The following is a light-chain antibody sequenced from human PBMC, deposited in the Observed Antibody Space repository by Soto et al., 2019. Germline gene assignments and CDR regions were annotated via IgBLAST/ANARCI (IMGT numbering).Light chain of an antibody. V-gene: IGLV2-23*02. J-gene: IGLJ1*01. CDR2: EVS. Sequence: QSVLTRPASVSGSPGQSITISCTGTSSDVGSYNLVSWYQQHPGKAHKLMIYEVSKRPSGVSNRFSGSKSGNTASLTISGLQAVDEADYYCCSYAGSSTFYVFGTGTKVTVL. CDR3: CSYAGSSTFYV. CDR1: SSDVGSYNL.